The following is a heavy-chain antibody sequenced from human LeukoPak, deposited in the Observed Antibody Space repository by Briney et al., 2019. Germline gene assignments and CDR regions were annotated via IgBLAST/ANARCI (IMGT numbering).Heavy chain of an antibody. D-gene: IGHD3-22*01. CDR2: ISSSSSYI. V-gene: IGHV3-21*01. CDR3: ARGTYYYDSSGYCLGAFDI. Sequence: GGSLRLSCAASGFTFSSNSMNWVRQAPGKGLEWVSSISSSSSYIYYADSVKGRFTISRDNAKNSLYLQMNSLRAEDTAVYYCARGTYYYDSSGYCLGAFDIWGQGTMVTVSS. CDR1: GFTFSSNS. J-gene: IGHJ3*02.